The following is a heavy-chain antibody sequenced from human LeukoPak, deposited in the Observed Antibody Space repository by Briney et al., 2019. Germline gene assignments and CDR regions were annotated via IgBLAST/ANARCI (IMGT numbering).Heavy chain of an antibody. J-gene: IGHJ4*02. CDR1: GFTFRSYS. Sequence: GGSLGLSCAASGFTFRSYSMHWVRQAPGKGLVWVSRIKTDGITTTYADSVKGRFTISRDNSKNTLYLQMNSLRAEDTAVYYCAREDVGATDYWGQGTLVTVSS. D-gene: IGHD1-26*01. CDR2: IKTDGITT. CDR3: AREDVGATDY. V-gene: IGHV3-74*01.